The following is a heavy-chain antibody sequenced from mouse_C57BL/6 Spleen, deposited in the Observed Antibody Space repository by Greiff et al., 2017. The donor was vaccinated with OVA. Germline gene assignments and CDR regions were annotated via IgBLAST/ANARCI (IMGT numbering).Heavy chain of an antibody. CDR2: IDPEDGDT. CDR3: TTFRLRPTGY. Sequence: VQLQQSGAELVRPGASVKLSCTASGFNIKDFYMHWVKQRPEQGLEWIGRIDPEDGDTESAPKFQGKATMTADTSSNTAYLQLSSLTSEDTAVYYCTTFRLRPTGYWGQGTTLTVSS. CDR1: GFNIKDFY. J-gene: IGHJ2*01. D-gene: IGHD1-2*01. V-gene: IGHV14-1*01.